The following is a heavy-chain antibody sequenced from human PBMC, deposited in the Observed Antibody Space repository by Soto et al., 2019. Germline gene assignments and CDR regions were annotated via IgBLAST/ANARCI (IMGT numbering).Heavy chain of an antibody. CDR3: ARDILGLSYYYYGMDV. D-gene: IGHD3-16*01. CDR2: ISYDGSNK. J-gene: IGHJ6*02. V-gene: IGHV3-30-3*01. Sequence: GGSLRLSCASSGFTFSSYAMHLVRQAPGKGLEWVAVISYDGSNKYYADSVKGRFTISRDNSKSTLYLQMNSLRAEDTAVYYCARDILGLSYYYYGMDVWGQGTTVTVSS. CDR1: GFTFSSYA.